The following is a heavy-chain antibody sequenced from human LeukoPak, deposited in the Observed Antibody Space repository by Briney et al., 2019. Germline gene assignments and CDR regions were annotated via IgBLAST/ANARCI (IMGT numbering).Heavy chain of an antibody. CDR2: IYYSGST. CDR1: GGSISNYY. CDR3: ARGRRSIAARPLPFDY. J-gene: IGHJ4*02. Sequence: PSETLSLTCTVSGGSISNYYWSWIRQPPGKGLEYVGYIYYSGSTNYNPSLKSRVTISVDTSKNQFSLKLSSVTAADTAVYYCARGRRSIAARPLPFDYWGQGTLVTVSS. D-gene: IGHD6-6*01. V-gene: IGHV4-59*12.